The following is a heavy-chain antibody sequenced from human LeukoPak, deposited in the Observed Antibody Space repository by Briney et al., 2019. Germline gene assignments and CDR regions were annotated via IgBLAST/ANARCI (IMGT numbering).Heavy chain of an antibody. D-gene: IGHD3-3*01. CDR3: ARDSVSISRAFDI. CDR1: GGSISSGGYY. J-gene: IGHJ3*02. Sequence: SETLSLTCTVSGGSISSGGYYWSWIRQHPGKGLEWIGYIYYSGSTYYNPSLKSRVTISVDTSKNQFSLKLSSVTAADTAVYYCARDSVSISRAFDIWGQGTMVTVSS. V-gene: IGHV4-31*03. CDR2: IYYSGST.